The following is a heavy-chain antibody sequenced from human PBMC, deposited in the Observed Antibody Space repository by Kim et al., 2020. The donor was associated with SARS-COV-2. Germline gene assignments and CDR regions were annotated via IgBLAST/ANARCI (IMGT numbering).Heavy chain of an antibody. D-gene: IGHD6-25*01. CDR1: GGSSGAYY. CDR2: SNQGGRT. Sequence: SETLSLTCAVYGGSSGAYYWGWVRQLQGKGRGWNGESNQGGRTANNPTPKSRVPISVATPKNQLSLTLSPLTVAATAVDNCPREGRPQDRRTDCWGEGTL. V-gene: IGHV4-34*01. CDR3: PREGRPQDRRTDC. J-gene: IGHJ4*02.